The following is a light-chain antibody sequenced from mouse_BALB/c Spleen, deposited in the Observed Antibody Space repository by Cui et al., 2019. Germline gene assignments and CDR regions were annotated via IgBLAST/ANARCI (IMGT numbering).Light chain of an antibody. V-gene: IGKV4-63*01. Sequence: ENVLTQSPAIMAVYPGEKVTMPCSASSSVSYMHWYQQKSSAAPKLWIYDTSKLASGVPGRFSGSGSGNSYSLTISSMEAEDVATYYCFQGSGYPFTFGSGTKLEIK. CDR1: SSVSY. CDR2: DTS. J-gene: IGKJ4*01. CDR3: FQGSGYPFT.